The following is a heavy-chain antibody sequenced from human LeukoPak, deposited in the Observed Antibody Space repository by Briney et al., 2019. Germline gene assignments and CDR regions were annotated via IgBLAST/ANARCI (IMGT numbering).Heavy chain of an antibody. CDR2: LTGSGGT. D-gene: IGHD6-19*01. V-gene: IGHV3-23*01. CDR3: AKTTVGYSSGRYPGWPADC. CDR1: GFAFSSFA. J-gene: IGHJ4*02. Sequence: GGSLRLSCVASGFAFSSFAMSWVRQAPGKGLEWVSGLTGSGGTYHADSVKGRFTISRDNSKNTVYLQMNSLTADDTAVYYCAKTTVGYSSGRYPGWPADCWGQGTLVTVSS.